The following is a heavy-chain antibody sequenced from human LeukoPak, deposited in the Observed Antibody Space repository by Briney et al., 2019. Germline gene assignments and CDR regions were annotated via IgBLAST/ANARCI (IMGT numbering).Heavy chain of an antibody. CDR1: GDSVSINSAA. V-gene: IGHV6-1*01. D-gene: IGHD6-19*01. CDR3: ARSPSPYSSGWYFDY. CDR2: TYQRSKWYN. J-gene: IGHJ4*02. Sequence: SQALSLTCAISGDSVSINSAAWNWIRQSPSRGLEWLGRTYQRSKWYNDYAVSVKSRITINPDISKNQFSLQLNSVTPEDTAVYYCARSPSPYSSGWYFDYWGQGTLVTVSS.